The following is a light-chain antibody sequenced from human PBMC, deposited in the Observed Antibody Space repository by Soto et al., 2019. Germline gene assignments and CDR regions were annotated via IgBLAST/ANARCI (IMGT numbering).Light chain of an antibody. J-gene: IGKJ1*01. CDR3: LKYKSYLWT. CDR1: QSISRW. Sequence: DIQMTQSPSTLSASVGDRVTITCRASQSISRWLAWWQQKPGRAPKLLIYKASSLESGVPSRFSGSGSETDFTITISRLQPDDFATYYCLKYKSYLWTFGQGTEVEIK. V-gene: IGKV1-5*03. CDR2: KAS.